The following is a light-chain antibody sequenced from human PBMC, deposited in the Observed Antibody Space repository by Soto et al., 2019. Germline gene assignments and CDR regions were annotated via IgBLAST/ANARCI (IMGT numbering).Light chain of an antibody. CDR1: SSDVGSYNL. J-gene: IGLJ1*01. CDR3: CSYAGSSTFYV. V-gene: IGLV2-23*02. CDR2: EVS. Sequence: QSVLTQPASVSGSHVQSISISCTGTSSDVGSYNLVSWYQQHPGKAPKLMIYEVSKWPSGVSNRFSGSKSGNTASLTISGLQAEDEADYYCCSYAGSSTFYVFGTGTKVTVL.